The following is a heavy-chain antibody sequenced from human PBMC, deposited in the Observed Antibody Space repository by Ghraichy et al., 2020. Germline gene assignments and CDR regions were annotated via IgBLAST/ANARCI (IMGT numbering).Heavy chain of an antibody. J-gene: IGHJ4*02. D-gene: IGHD1-26*01. CDR1: GGSISGNH. CDR2: INDDGST. CDR3: ATYEVGDGGSGY. Sequence: SETLSLTCIVSGGSISGNHWSWIRQPPGKGLEWIGYINDDGSTNYDPSFKSRVTISMDTSKNQFSLKLISVTAADTALYYCATYEVGDGGSGYWGQGILVTVSS. V-gene: IGHV4-59*03.